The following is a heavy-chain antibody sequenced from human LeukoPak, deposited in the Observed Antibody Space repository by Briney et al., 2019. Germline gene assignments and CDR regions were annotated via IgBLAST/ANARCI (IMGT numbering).Heavy chain of an antibody. Sequence: PGGSLRLSCAASGFSFSSYNMNWVRQTPGKGLEWVSSITSSSTYTFYADSVKGRFTISRDNARNSLYLQMNSLRAEDTAVYYCARFSIIPELAFDYWGQGTLVTVSS. J-gene: IGHJ4*02. D-gene: IGHD1-26*01. CDR2: ITSSSTYT. CDR3: ARFSIIPELAFDY. CDR1: GFSFSSYN. V-gene: IGHV3-21*04.